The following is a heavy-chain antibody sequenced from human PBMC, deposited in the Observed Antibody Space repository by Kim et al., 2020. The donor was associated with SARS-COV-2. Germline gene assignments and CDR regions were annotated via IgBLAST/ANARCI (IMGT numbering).Heavy chain of an antibody. V-gene: IGHV4-34*13. CDR3: AYLGYCSGGSCYSVDY. D-gene: IGHD2-15*01. Sequence: SLKSRVTISVATSKNQFSLKLSSVPAADTAVYYCAYLGYCSGGSCYSVDYWGQGTLVTVSS. J-gene: IGHJ4*02.